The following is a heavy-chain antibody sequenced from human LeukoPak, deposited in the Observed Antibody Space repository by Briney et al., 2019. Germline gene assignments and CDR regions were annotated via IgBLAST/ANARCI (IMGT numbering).Heavy chain of an antibody. V-gene: IGHV3-33*01. D-gene: IGHD6-19*01. Sequence: GRSLRLSCAASGFSFSNYGMHWVRQAPGKGLEWVAVIWYDGSNKHYADSVKGRFTISRDNSKNTLYLQMNSLRAEDTAVYYCARVGYSSGYFDLWGRGTLVTVSS. CDR3: ARVGYSSGYFDL. CDR2: IWYDGSNK. J-gene: IGHJ2*01. CDR1: GFSFSNYG.